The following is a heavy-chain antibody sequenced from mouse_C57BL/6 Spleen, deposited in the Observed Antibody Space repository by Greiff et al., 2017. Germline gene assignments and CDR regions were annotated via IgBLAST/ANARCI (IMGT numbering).Heavy chain of an antibody. V-gene: IGHV14-1*01. CDR1: GFNITDYY. Sequence: EVQLVQSGAELVRPGASVKLSCTASGFNITDYYMHWVKQRPEQGLEWIGRIDPEDGDTEYAPKFQGKATMTADTSSNTAYLQRSSLTSEDTAVYFCSTTWDGGAMDYWGQGTSVTVSA. CDR3: STTWDGGAMDY. J-gene: IGHJ4*01. CDR2: IDPEDGDT. D-gene: IGHD4-1*01.